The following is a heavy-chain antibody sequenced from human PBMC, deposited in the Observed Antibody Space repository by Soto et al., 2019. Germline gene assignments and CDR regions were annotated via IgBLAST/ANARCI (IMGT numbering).Heavy chain of an antibody. CDR3: ASLFTSIFGLVIGFYF. CDR2: INAGNGNT. V-gene: IGHV1-3*01. D-gene: IGHD3-3*01. J-gene: IGHJ3*01. Sequence: ASVKVSCKASGYTFTSYAMHWVRQAPGQRLEWMGWINAGNGNTKYSQKFQGRVTITRDTSASTAYMELSSLRSEDTAVYYCASLFTSIFGLVIGFYFSGQRTMVTV. CDR1: GYTFTSYA.